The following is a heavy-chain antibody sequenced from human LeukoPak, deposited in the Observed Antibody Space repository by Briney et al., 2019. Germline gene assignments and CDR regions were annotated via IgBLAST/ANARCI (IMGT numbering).Heavy chain of an antibody. Sequence: TSETLSLTCAVSGGSISSSNWWSWVRQPPGKGLEWIGEIYHSGSTNYNPSLKSRVTISVDKSKNQFSLKLSSVTAADTAVYYCAREVLTPPFSGYDCGDCQSGVPFDAFDIWGQGTMVTVSS. CDR2: IYHSGST. V-gene: IGHV4-4*02. D-gene: IGHD5-12*01. J-gene: IGHJ3*02. CDR3: AREVLTPPFSGYDCGDCQSGVPFDAFDI. CDR1: GGSISSSNW.